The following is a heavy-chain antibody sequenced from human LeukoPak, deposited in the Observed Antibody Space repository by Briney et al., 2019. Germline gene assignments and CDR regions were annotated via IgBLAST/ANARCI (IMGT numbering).Heavy chain of an antibody. V-gene: IGHV1-69*06. CDR2: IIPIFGTA. Sequence: ASVKVSCKASGGTFSSYAISWVRQAPGQGLEWMGGIIPIFGTANYAQKFQGRVTITADKSTSTAYMELSSLRSEDTAVYYCARGGGTVYSGSYLGSRLYYYYMDVWGEGTTVTVSS. J-gene: IGHJ6*03. CDR3: ARGGGTVYSGSYLGSRLYYYYMDV. CDR1: GGTFSSYA. D-gene: IGHD1-26*01.